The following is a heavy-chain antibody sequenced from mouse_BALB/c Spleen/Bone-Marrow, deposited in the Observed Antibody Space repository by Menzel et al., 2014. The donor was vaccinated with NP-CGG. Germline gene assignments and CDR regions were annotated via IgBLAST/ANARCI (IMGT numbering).Heavy chain of an antibody. CDR2: INPSTGYT. CDR3: ARKGYGNYHYYAMDY. CDR1: GYTFTSYG. J-gene: IGHJ4*01. V-gene: IGHV1-4*01. D-gene: IGHD2-1*01. Sequence: VHLVESGAELAKPGASVKMSCKASGYTFTSYGMYWIKQRPGQGLEWIGYINPSTGYTEYNQKFKDKATLTADKSSNTAYMQLSSLTSEDSAVYYCARKGYGNYHYYAMDYWGQGTSVTVSS.